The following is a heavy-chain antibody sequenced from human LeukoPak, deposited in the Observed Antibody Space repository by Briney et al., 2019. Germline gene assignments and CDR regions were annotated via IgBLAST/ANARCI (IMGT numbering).Heavy chain of an antibody. CDR1: GFNFGDYA. CDR2: IRSKSHGGTT. J-gene: IGHJ6*02. Sequence: GGSLRLSCTASGFNFGDYAMSWFRQAPGKGLEWVGFIRSKSHGGTTEYAASVKDRLTISRDDSKSIAYLQMNSLKTEDTAVYFCTKGRGVCSSTSCQPYGMDVWGQGTTVTVSS. D-gene: IGHD2-2*01. CDR3: TKGRGVCSSTSCQPYGMDV. V-gene: IGHV3-49*03.